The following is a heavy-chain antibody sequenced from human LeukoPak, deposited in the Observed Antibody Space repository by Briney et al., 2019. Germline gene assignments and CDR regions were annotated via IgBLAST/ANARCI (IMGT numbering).Heavy chain of an antibody. D-gene: IGHD3-22*01. CDR1: GGSISSYY. CDR3: ARQDSSGNYFDY. CDR2: IYYSGTA. V-gene: IGHV4-59*08. J-gene: IGHJ4*02. Sequence: SETLSLTCTVSGGSISSYYWSWIRQPPGKGLEWIGYIYYSGTAYYNPSLKSRVTISVDTSKNQFSLKLSSVTAADTAVYYCARQDSSGNYFDYWGQGTLVTVSS.